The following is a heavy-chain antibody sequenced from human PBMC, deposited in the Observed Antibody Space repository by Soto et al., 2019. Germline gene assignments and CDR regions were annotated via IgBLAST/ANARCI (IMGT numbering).Heavy chain of an antibody. Sequence: PGVSLRLSCAASGFTFSTYGMHWVRQAPGRGLEWVALISFDGSNRYYADSVKGRFTVSRDNSKNTLYLQMNSLRVEDTAVYYCAKDLAGELLPNCLESWGQGTTVSVAS. D-gene: IGHD1-26*01. CDR3: AKDLAGELLPNCLES. J-gene: IGHJ5*01. V-gene: IGHV3-30*18. CDR1: GFTFSTYG. CDR2: ISFDGSNR.